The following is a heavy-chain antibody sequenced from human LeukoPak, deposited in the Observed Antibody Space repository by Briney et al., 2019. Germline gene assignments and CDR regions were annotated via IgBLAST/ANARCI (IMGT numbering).Heavy chain of an antibody. J-gene: IGHJ4*02. V-gene: IGHV3-48*04. D-gene: IGHD1-26*01. CDR3: ARESAAAGYIVGAYFDY. Sequence: GGSLRLSCAASGFTFSSYSMNWVRQAPGKGLEWVSYISSSTIYYADSVKGRSTISRDNAKNSLYLQMNSLRAEDTAVYYCARESAAAGYIVGAYFDYWGQGTLVTVSS. CDR1: GFTFSSYS. CDR2: ISSSTI.